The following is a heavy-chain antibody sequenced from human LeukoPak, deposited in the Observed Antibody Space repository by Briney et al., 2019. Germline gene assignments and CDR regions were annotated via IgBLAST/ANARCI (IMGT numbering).Heavy chain of an antibody. CDR1: GGSFSGYY. V-gene: IGHV4-34*01. CDR2: INHSGST. J-gene: IGHJ6*03. CDR3: ARAILKRGSSWYNYYYYMDV. D-gene: IGHD6-13*01. Sequence: PSETLSLTCAVYGGSFSGYYWSWIRQPPGKGLEWIGEINHSGSTNYNPSLKSRVTISVDTSKNQFSLKLSSVTAADTAVYYCARAILKRGSSWYNYYYYMDVWGKGTTVTISS.